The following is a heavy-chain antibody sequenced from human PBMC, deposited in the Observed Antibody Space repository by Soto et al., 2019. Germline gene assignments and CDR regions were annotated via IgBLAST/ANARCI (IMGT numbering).Heavy chain of an antibody. Sequence: QVQLVQSGAEVKKPGTSVRISCKTSGYTFSNYDINWVRQAAGQGLEWMGWMNPKSGYTGSARNFQGRVTMTRDPSMTTAYMELSSLRAEDTAMYYCARGMGSVDFWGQGTLVTVSS. CDR3: ARGMGSVDF. J-gene: IGHJ4*02. V-gene: IGHV1-8*01. D-gene: IGHD1-26*01. CDR2: MNPKSGYT. CDR1: GYTFSNYD.